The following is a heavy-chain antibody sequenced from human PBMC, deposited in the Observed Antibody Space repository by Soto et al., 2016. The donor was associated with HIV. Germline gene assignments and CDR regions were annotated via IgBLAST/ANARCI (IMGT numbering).Heavy chain of an antibody. CDR1: GYTFSGYH. CDR2: ILPNTGGT. CDR3: VSYGY. V-gene: IGHV1-2*02. J-gene: IGHJ4*02. Sequence: QVQLVQSGAEVKKPGASVKVSCKASGYTFSGYHMHWVRQAPGQGLEWMGWILPNTGGTKYAQNFQGRVTMTRNTSISTAYMEVTSLRSDDTAVYYCVSYGYWGQGTLVTVSS. D-gene: IGHD3-16*01.